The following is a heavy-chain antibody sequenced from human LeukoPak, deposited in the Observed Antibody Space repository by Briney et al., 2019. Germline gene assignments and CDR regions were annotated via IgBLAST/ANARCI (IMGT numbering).Heavy chain of an antibody. D-gene: IGHD5-18*01. V-gene: IGHV4-34*01. CDR2: INHSGST. CDR3: ARWLWLRRAIFDY. Sequence: SETLSLSCAVYRGSFSGYYWSWIRQPPGKGLEWIGEINHSGSTNYNPSLKSRVTISVDTSKNQFSLKLSSVTAADTAVYYCARWLWLRRAIFDYWGQGTLVTVSS. J-gene: IGHJ4*02. CDR1: RGSFSGYY.